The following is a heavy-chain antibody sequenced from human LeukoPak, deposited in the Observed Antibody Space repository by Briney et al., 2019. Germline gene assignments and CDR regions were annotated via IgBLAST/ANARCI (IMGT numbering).Heavy chain of an antibody. V-gene: IGHV4-59*08. CDR3: ARHRARTTPLDY. CDR1: GVSISSYY. D-gene: IGHD2/OR15-2a*01. Sequence: PSETLSLTCAGSGVSISSYYWSWIRQPPGKGLEWIGYIYYSGSTNYNPSLKSRVTISVDTSKNQFSLKLSSVTDADTAVYYCARHRARTTPLDYWGQGILVTVSS. J-gene: IGHJ4*02. CDR2: IYYSGST.